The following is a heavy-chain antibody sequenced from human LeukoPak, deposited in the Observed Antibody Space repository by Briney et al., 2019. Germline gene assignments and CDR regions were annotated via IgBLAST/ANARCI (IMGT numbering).Heavy chain of an antibody. D-gene: IGHD3-16*01. J-gene: IGHJ4*02. V-gene: IGHV3-48*02. Sequence: GGSLRLSRAASGFTFSNYNMNWVRQAPGKGLEWVSYISSSSRTIYYADSVRGRFSISRDNAKNSLYLQMNSLRDEDTAVYYCARAQAGGDSYYDSGTSPNIHYWGQGTLVTVSS. CDR3: ARAQAGGDSYYDSGTSPNIHY. CDR2: ISSSSRTI. CDR1: GFTFSNYN.